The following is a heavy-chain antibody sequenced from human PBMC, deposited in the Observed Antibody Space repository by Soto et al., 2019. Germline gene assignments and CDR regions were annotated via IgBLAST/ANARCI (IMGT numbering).Heavy chain of an antibody. CDR1: GGSIGSYY. CDR2: IYYSGST. CDR3: ALWRGDYFDY. J-gene: IGHJ4*02. Sequence: PSETLSLTCTGSGGSIGSYYWSWIRQPPGKGLKWIGYIYYSGSTNYNPSLKSRVTISVDTSKNQFSLKLSSVTAAATAVYYCALWRGDYFDYWGQGTLVTVSS. D-gene: IGHD3-10*01. V-gene: IGHV4-59*01.